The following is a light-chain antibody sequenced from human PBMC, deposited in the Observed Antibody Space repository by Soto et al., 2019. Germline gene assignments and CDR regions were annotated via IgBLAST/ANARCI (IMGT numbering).Light chain of an antibody. CDR3: QQYDNWPPKT. CDR2: DAT. V-gene: IGKV3-15*01. Sequence: EVVMTQSPATLSVSPEERATLSCKASQSVRNNLVWYLQKPGQAPRPIIYDATTRATGIPVRFSGSGSGTEFTLTISSLQSEDVGVYYCQQYDNWPPKTFGGGTKVDI. CDR1: QSVRNN. J-gene: IGKJ4*01.